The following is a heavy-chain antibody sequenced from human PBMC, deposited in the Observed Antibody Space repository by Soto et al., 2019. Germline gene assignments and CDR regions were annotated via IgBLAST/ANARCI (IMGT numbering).Heavy chain of an antibody. V-gene: IGHV4-31*03. CDR2: IYYSGST. D-gene: IGHD3-3*01. CDR3: ARGSGFLEWLLYRYYYGMDV. J-gene: IGHJ6*02. CDR1: GGSISSGGYY. Sequence: QVQLQESGPGLVKPSQTLSLTCTVSGGSISSGGYYWSWIRQHPGKGLEWIGYIYYSGSTYYNPSLKSRVTISVDTSKNQFSLKLSSVTAADTAVYYCARGSGFLEWLLYRYYYGMDVWGQGTTVTVSS.